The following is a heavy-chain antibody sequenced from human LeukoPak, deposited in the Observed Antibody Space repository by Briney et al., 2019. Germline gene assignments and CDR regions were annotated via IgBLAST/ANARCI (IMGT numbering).Heavy chain of an antibody. D-gene: IGHD1-7*01. Sequence: AASVKVSCKASGYSFTSYGVTWVRQAPGQGPEWMGIINSSGGSTSYAQKFQGRVTMTRDMSTSTVYMELSSLRSEDTAVYYCARDDLTGTLDYWGQGTLVTVSS. CDR2: INSSGGST. CDR1: GYSFTSYG. J-gene: IGHJ4*02. V-gene: IGHV1-46*01. CDR3: ARDDLTGTLDY.